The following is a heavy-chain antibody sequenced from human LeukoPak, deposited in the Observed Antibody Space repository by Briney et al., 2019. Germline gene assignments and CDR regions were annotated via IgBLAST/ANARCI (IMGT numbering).Heavy chain of an antibody. D-gene: IGHD2-15*01. CDR3: AKDLRTYCSGGSCYLNWFDP. J-gene: IGHJ5*02. Sequence: PGGSLRLSCAASGLIFSSYAMTWVRQAPGKGPEWVSVVSGSGDNTYYADSVKGRFTISGDNSKNTLYLQMNSLRAEDTAVYYCAKDLRTYCSGGSCYLNWFDPWGQGTLVTVSS. V-gene: IGHV3-23*01. CDR1: GLIFSSYA. CDR2: VSGSGDNT.